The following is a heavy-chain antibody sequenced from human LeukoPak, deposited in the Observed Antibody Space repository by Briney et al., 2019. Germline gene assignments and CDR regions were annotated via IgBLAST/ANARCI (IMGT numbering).Heavy chain of an antibody. CDR3: ARAPRGYSYGFRNWFDP. CDR1: GGSFSGYY. V-gene: IGHV4-34*01. Sequence: SETLSFTCAVYGGSFSGYYWSWIRQPPGKGLEWIGEINHSGSTNYNPSLKSRVTISVDTSKNQFSLKLSSVTAADTAVYYCARAPRGYSYGFRNWFDPWGQGTLVTVSS. J-gene: IGHJ5*02. D-gene: IGHD5-18*01. CDR2: INHSGST.